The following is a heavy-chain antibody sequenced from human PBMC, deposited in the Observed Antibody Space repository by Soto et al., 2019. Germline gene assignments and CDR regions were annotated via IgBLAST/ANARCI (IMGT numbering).Heavy chain of an antibody. CDR2: ISGRGDYT. CDR3: AKDSRSHPQAWFDP. V-gene: IGHV3-23*01. J-gene: IGHJ5*02. CDR1: GFTFSSYA. D-gene: IGHD2-15*01. Sequence: EVQLLESGGGLVQPGESLRLSCAASGFTFSSYAMTWVRQAPGTGLEWVSSISGRGDYTYFADSVKGRFTISRDNSKAPLYRQMGSLGVEDTAIYYGAKDSRSHPQAWFDPWGQGTLVTVSS.